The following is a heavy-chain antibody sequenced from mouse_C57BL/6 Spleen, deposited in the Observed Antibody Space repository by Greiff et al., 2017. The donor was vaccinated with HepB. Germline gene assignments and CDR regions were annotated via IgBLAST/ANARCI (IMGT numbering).Heavy chain of an antibody. CDR1: GFTFSSYG. D-gene: IGHD2-3*01. V-gene: IGHV5-6*01. J-gene: IGHJ4*01. CDR3: ARFGYYEDYAMDY. Sequence: EVQRVESGGDLVKPGGSLKLSCAASGFTFSSYGMSWVRQTPDKRLEWVATISSGGSYTYYPDSVKGRFTISRDNAKNTLYLQMSSLKSEDTAMYYCARFGYYEDYAMDYWGQGTSVTVSS. CDR2: ISSGGSYT.